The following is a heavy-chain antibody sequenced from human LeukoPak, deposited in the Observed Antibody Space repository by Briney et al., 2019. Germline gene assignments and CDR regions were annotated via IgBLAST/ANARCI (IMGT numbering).Heavy chain of an antibody. Sequence: SETLSLTCTVSGVSISSYYWSWIRQPPGKGLEWIGYIYYSGSTNYNPSLKSRVTISVDTSKNQFSLKLSSVTAADTAVYYCARSPGIAPEFDYWGQGTLVTVSS. CDR3: ARSPGIAPEFDY. J-gene: IGHJ4*02. CDR2: IYYSGST. V-gene: IGHV4-59*01. CDR1: GVSISSYY. D-gene: IGHD6-13*01.